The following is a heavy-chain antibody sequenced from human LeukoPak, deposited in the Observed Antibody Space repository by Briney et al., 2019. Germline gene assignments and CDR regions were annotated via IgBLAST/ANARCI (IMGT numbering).Heavy chain of an antibody. J-gene: IGHJ4*02. D-gene: IGHD3-10*01. CDR1: GGSFSGYY. CDR3: ARGRLGIYYGSGSCRY. V-gene: IGHV4-34*01. CDR2: INHSGST. Sequence: SETLSLTCAVYGGSFSGYYWSWIRQPPGKGLEWIGEINHSGSTNYNPSLKSRVTISVDTSKNQFSLKLSSVTAADTAVYYCARGRLGIYYGSGSCRYWGQGTLVTVSS.